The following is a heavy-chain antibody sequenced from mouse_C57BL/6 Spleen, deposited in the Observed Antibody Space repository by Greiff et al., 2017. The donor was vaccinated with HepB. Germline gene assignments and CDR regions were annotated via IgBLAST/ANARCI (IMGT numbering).Heavy chain of an antibody. Sequence: DVKLVESGGGLVKPGGSLKLSCAASGFTFSSYTMSWVRQTPEKRLEWVATISGGGGNTYYPESVKGQFTISRDKSTNTPYLQLSRLRSEDTALYYCASGYYDAMDYWGQGTSVTVSS. V-gene: IGHV5-9*01. CDR1: GFTFSSYT. J-gene: IGHJ4*01. CDR2: ISGGGGNT. D-gene: IGHD2-2*01. CDR3: ASGYYDAMDY.